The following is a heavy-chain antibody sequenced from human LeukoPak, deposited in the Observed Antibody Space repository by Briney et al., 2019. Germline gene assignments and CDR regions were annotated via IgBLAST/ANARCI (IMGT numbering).Heavy chain of an antibody. CDR1: GGSISSHY. J-gene: IGHJ4*02. Sequence: SETLSLTCTVSGGSISSHYWSWIRQPPGKGLEWIGYIYYSGSTNYNPSLKSRVTISVDTSKNQFSLKLSSVTAADTAVYYCARDITDKTGMWGQGTLVNVSS. CDR3: ARDITDKTGM. D-gene: IGHD3-3*01. CDR2: IYYSGST. V-gene: IGHV4-59*11.